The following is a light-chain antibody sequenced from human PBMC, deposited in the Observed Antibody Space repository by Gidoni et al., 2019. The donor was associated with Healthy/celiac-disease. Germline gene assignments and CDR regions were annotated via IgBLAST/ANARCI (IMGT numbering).Light chain of an antibody. CDR2: GAS. Sequence: EIVMTQSTATLSVSPGERATLACRASQSVSSNLAWYQQKPGQAPRLLIYGASTRATGIPARFSGSGSGTEFTLTISSLQSEDFAVYYCQQYNNWPPWTFXQXTKVEIK. J-gene: IGKJ1*01. CDR3: QQYNNWPPWT. CDR1: QSVSSN. V-gene: IGKV3-15*01.